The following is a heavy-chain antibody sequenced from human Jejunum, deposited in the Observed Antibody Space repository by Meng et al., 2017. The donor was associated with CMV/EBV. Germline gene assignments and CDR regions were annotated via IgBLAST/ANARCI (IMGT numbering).Heavy chain of an antibody. D-gene: IGHD3-10*01. CDR2: INPNSGDT. J-gene: IGHJ6*02. CDR1: YMFISYF. CDR3: ARDSFGGGQYYGVDV. V-gene: IGHV1-2*02. Sequence: YMFISYFMQWVGQAPGQGLEWLGYINPNSGDTAYSQKFQGRVSMTRDTSMATAYMELRSLRSDDTAVYYCARDSFGGGQYYGVDVWGQGTTVTVSS.